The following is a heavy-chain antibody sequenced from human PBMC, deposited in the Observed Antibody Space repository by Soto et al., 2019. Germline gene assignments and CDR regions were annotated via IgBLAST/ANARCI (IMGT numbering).Heavy chain of an antibody. CDR1: GFTYSTYA. D-gene: IGHD5-18*01. CDR2: ISYDVSIK. CDR3: ARNMSGYSYGYFY. J-gene: IGHJ4*02. V-gene: IGHV3-30*16. Sequence: GGSLRLSCVASGFTYSTYAMHWVRQAPGKGLEWVAGISYDVSIKYYADTVKGRFTISRDNSKNTLYLQMNSLRVEDTAVYYFARNMSGYSYGYFYWDQGALVMVSA.